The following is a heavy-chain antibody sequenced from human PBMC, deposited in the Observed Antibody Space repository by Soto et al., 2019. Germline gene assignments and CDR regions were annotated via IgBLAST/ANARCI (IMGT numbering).Heavy chain of an antibody. CDR2: INAGNGNT. CDR3: ARPFMYYYDSSGYSRPGGMDV. D-gene: IGHD3-22*01. CDR1: GYTFTSYA. V-gene: IGHV1-3*01. Sequence: GASVKVSCKASGYTFTSYAMHWVRQAPGQRLEWMGWINAGNGNTKYSQKFQGRVTITRDTSASTAYMELSSLRSEDTAVYYCARPFMYYYDSSGYSRPGGMDVWGQGTTVTVS. J-gene: IGHJ6*02.